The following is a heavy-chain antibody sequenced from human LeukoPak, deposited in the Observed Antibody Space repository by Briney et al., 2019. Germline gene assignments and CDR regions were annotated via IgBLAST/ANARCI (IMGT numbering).Heavy chain of an antibody. D-gene: IGHD1-7*01. CDR1: GGTFSSYA. CDR2: IIPILGIA. Sequence: SVKVSCKASGGTFSSYAISWVRQAPGQGLEWMGRIIPILGIANYAQKFQGRVTITADKSTSTAYMELSSLRSEDTAVYYCARASADGELELPYYYGMDVWGQGTTVTVSS. V-gene: IGHV1-69*04. CDR3: ARASADGELELPYYYGMDV. J-gene: IGHJ6*02.